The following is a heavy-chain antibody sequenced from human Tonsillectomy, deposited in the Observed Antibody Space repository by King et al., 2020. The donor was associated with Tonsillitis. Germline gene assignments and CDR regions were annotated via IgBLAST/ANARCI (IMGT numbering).Heavy chain of an antibody. J-gene: IGHJ3*02. CDR3: AIALRDYHDSSGYYYAFDI. V-gene: IGHV3-30*02. Sequence: VQLVESGGGVVQPGGSLRLSCAAAGFIFSDYSMHCVRQAPGKGLEWVAFIRFDGSKQMYADSVKGRFTISRDNSKNTLYVQMSSLSADDTAIYYCAIALRDYHDSSGYYYAFDIWGQGTAVTVSS. D-gene: IGHD3-22*01. CDR2: IRFDGSKQ. CDR1: GFIFSDYS.